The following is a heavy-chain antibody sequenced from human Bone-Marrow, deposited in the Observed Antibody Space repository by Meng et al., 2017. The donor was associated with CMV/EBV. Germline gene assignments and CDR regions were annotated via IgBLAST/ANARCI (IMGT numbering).Heavy chain of an antibody. Sequence: SVKVSCKASGGTFSSYAISWVRQAPGQGLEWMGGIIPIFGTANYAQKFQGRVTITTDESTSTAYMELSSLRSEDTAVYYCARGSGAGGLRYYYGMDVWGQGTTVTVSS. CDR2: IIPIFGTA. V-gene: IGHV1-69*05. D-gene: IGHD3-16*01. J-gene: IGHJ6*02. CDR1: GGTFSSYA. CDR3: ARGSGAGGLRYYYGMDV.